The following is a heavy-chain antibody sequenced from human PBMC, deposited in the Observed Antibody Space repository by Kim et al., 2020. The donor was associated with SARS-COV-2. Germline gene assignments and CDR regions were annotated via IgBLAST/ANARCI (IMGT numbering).Heavy chain of an antibody. V-gene: IGHV1-18*01. CDR3: ALTDYDFWSGYYSLTSGGMDV. D-gene: IGHD3-3*01. CDR2: ISAYNGNT. CDR1: GYTFTSYG. J-gene: IGHJ6*02. Sequence: ASVKVSCKASGYTFTSYGISWVRQAPGQGLEWMGWISAYNGNTNYAQKLQGRVTMTTDTSTSTAYMELRSLRSDDTAVYYCALTDYDFWSGYYSLTSGGMDVWGQGTTVTVSS.